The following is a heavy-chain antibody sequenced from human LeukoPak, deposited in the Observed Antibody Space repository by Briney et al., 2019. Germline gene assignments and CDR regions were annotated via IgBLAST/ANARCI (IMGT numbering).Heavy chain of an antibody. CDR1: GYSFTSYW. V-gene: IGHV5-51*01. CDR2: IYPSDSDT. J-gene: IGHJ6*03. Sequence: GESLKISCEASGYSFTSYWIAWVRQMPEKGLEWMGTIYPSDSDTRYSPSFQGQVTISADKSISTAYMQWSSLKASDTAIYYCARRFGTSSSLGSRYYMDVWGKGTTVTVSS. CDR3: ARRFGTSSSLGSRYYMDV. D-gene: IGHD6-6*01.